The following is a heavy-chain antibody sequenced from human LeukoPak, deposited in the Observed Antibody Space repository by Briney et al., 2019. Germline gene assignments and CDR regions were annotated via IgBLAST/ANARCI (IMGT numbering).Heavy chain of an antibody. D-gene: IGHD3-10*01. Sequence: GASVKVSCKASGYTFTGYYMHWVRQAPGQGLEWMGWINPNSGGTNYAQKFQGRVTMTRDTSISTAYMELSSLRSEDTAVYYCATFRGVIMGGFDYWGQGTLVTVSS. CDR2: INPNSGGT. CDR3: ATFRGVIMGGFDY. CDR1: GYTFTGYY. J-gene: IGHJ4*02. V-gene: IGHV1-2*02.